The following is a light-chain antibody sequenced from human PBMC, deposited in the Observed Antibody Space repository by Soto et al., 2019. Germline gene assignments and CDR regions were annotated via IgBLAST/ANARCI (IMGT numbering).Light chain of an antibody. CDR1: QSISTY. CDR2: AAS. V-gene: IGKV1-39*01. J-gene: IGKJ4*01. CDR3: HQSFSIPLA. Sequence: DIQMTQSPSSLSASVGDRVTITCRPSQSISTYLNWYQQKPGKAPNLLIYAASSLQSGVPSRFSGSGSGTDVTLTISSLQPEDFATYYCHQSFSIPLAFGGGTKVEIK.